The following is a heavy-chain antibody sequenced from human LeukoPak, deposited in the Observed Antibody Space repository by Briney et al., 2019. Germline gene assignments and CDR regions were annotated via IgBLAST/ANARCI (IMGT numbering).Heavy chain of an antibody. V-gene: IGHV3-66*04. J-gene: IGHJ6*03. CDR3: ASHGSGSYYSRFYYYMDV. D-gene: IGHD3-10*01. Sequence: ETLSLTCTVSGYSISSGYYWGWIRQPPGKGLEWVSVIYSGGSTYYADSVKGRFTISRDNSKNTLYLQMNSLRAEDTAVYYCASHGSGSYYSRFYYYMDVWGKGTTVTISS. CDR2: IYSGGST. CDR1: GYSISSGYY.